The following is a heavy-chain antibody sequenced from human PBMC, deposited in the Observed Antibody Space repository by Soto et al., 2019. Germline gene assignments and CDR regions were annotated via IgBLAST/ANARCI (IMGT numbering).Heavy chain of an antibody. V-gene: IGHV1-2*02. D-gene: IGHD6-19*01. J-gene: IGHJ4*02. CDR2: INPNSGGT. CDR1: GYTFTGYY. CDR3: ARVGSSGWKHFDY. Sequence: ASVKVSCKASGYTFTGYYMHWVRQAPGQGLEWMGWINPNSGGTNYAQKFQGRVTMTRDTSISTAYMELSRLRSDDTAVYYCARVGSSGWKHFDYWGQGALVTVPQ.